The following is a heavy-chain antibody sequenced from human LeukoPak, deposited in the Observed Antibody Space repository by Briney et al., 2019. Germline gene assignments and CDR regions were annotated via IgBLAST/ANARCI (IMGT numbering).Heavy chain of an antibody. D-gene: IGHD3-3*01. CDR3: ARWSGNNWFDP. CDR2: VSHSVNP. V-gene: IGHV4-59*01. Sequence: GSLRLSCAASGFTFSSYAMSWVRQPPGKGLEWIAHVSHSVNPNYNPSLKSRVTISLDTSKNQFSLKMSSVTAADTAVYYCARWSGNNWFDPWGQGTLVIVSS. CDR1: GFTFSSYA. J-gene: IGHJ5*02.